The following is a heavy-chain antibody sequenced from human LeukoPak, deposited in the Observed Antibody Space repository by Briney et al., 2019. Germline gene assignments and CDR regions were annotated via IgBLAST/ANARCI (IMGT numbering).Heavy chain of an antibody. CDR3: AKEGGPSGYSPCDS. Sequence: GGSLRLSCAASGFTFGSYAMSWVRQAPRKGLEWVSAMSSGYGGTYYADSVKGRFTISRDNSKNTLYLQMNSLSVEDTALYYCAKEGGPSGYSPCDSWGQGTLVSVSS. V-gene: IGHV3-23*01. D-gene: IGHD5-18*01. CDR1: GFTFGSYA. J-gene: IGHJ5*01. CDR2: MSSGYGGT.